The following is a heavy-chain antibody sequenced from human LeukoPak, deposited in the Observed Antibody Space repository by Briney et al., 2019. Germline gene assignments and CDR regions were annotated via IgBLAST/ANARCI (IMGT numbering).Heavy chain of an antibody. CDR1: GFIFSNYW. J-gene: IGHJ4*02. V-gene: IGHV3-7*01. CDR2: IKYDGSET. D-gene: IGHD3-10*01. CDR3: ARRIWFGGLSSSFPPPHDY. Sequence: GGSLRLSCEASGFIFSNYWMSWVRQAPGKGLEWVANIKYDGSETYYVDSVKGRFTISRDNSKNTLFLQMNSLRVEDTAVYYCARRIWFGGLSSSFPPPHDYWGQGTLVTVSS.